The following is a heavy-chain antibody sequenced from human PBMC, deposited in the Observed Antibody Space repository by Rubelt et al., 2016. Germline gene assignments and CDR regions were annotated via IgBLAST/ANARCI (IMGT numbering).Heavy chain of an antibody. J-gene: IGHJ6*02. CDR1: GFTFTSSA. CDR3: AADYCSSTSCYDLWYYYGMDV. V-gene: IGHV1-58*01. D-gene: IGHD2-2*01. CDR2: IVVGSGNT. Sequence: CKASGFTFTSSAVQWVRQARGQRLEWIGWIVVGSGNTNYAQKFQERVTITRDMSTSTAYMELSSLRSEDTAVYYCAADYCSSTSCYDLWYYYGMDVWGQGTTVTVSS.